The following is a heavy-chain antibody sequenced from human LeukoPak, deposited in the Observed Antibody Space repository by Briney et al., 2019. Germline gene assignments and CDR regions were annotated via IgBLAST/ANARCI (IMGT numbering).Heavy chain of an antibody. CDR2: VSGSGGST. V-gene: IGHV3-23*01. CDR1: GFTFSSYA. J-gene: IGHJ4*02. D-gene: IGHD3-9*01. CDR3: AKGYSDWLSDFDY. Sequence: PGGSLRLSCAASGFTFSSYAMSWVHQAPGKGLEWVSSVSGSGGSTYYADSVKGRFTISRDNSKNTLYLQMNRLRAEDTAVYYCAKGYSDWLSDFDYWRQGTLVTVSS.